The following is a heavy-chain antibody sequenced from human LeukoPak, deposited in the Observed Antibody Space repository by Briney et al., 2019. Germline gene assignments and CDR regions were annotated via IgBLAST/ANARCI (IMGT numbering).Heavy chain of an antibody. J-gene: IGHJ4*02. Sequence: GGSLRLSCATSGLTFTSHGFHWVRQAAGKGLEWVAFIRNNGSDTYHANSVKGRFSISRDNSKNTVYLHMNSLRAEDTAVYYCARDRGKDYFDNWGQGTQVTVSS. CDR1: GLTFTSHG. CDR3: ARDRGKDYFDN. D-gene: IGHD4-23*01. V-gene: IGHV3-30*02. CDR2: IRNNGSDT.